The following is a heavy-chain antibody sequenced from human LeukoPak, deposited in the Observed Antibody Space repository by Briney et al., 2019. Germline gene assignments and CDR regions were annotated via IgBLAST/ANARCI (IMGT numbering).Heavy chain of an antibody. Sequence: GGSLRLSCTASGFTFGDYAMSWFRQAPGKGLEWVAVISYDGSNKYYADSVKGRFTISRDRSKNTLYLQMNSLRAEDTAVYYCARAQSRYSGYDSFPFDSWGQGTLVTVSS. CDR1: GFTFGDYA. D-gene: IGHD5-12*01. V-gene: IGHV3-30*14. J-gene: IGHJ4*02. CDR3: ARAQSRYSGYDSFPFDS. CDR2: ISYDGSNK.